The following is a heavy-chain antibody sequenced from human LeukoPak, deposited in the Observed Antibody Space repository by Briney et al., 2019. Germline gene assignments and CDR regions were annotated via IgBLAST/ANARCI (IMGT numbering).Heavy chain of an antibody. J-gene: IGHJ4*02. CDR1: GGSISSYY. Sequence: SETLSLTCTVSGGSISSYYWSWIRQPPGKGLEWIGYIYYSGTTNYNPSLKSRVTISVDTSKNQFSLKLSSVTAEDTAVYYCARAAHCGGDCYNAGGFDYWGQGTLVTVSS. CDR2: IYYSGTT. V-gene: IGHV4-59*01. CDR3: ARAAHCGGDCYNAGGFDY. D-gene: IGHD2-21*02.